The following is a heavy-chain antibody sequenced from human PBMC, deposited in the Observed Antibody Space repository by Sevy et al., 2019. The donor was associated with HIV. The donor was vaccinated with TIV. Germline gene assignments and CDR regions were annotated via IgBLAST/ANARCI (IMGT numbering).Heavy chain of an antibody. J-gene: IGHJ6*02. CDR2: IKRDGTEK. CDR1: GFTFSNFG. CDR3: ARDCSSSSCLWGMDV. D-gene: IGHD2-2*01. Sequence: GGSLRLSCTVSGFTFSNFGMHWVRQAPGKGLEWVAHIKRDGTEKYYVDSVKGRFTISRDNAKNSLYLQMNSLRAEDTAVYYCARDCSSSSCLWGMDVWGQGTTVTVSS. V-gene: IGHV3-7*03.